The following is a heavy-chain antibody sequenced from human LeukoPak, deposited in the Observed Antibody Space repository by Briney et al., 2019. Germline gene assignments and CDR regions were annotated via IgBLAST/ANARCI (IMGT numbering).Heavy chain of an antibody. Sequence: PSETLSLTCAVYGGSFSGYYWSWIRQPPGKGLEWIGEINHSGSTNYNPSLKSRVTISVDTSKNQFSLKLSSVTAADTAVYYCARGRIAFDPWGQGTLVTVSS. CDR3: ARGRIAFDP. V-gene: IGHV4-34*01. J-gene: IGHJ5*02. CDR1: GGSFSGYY. CDR2: INHSGST. D-gene: IGHD6-13*01.